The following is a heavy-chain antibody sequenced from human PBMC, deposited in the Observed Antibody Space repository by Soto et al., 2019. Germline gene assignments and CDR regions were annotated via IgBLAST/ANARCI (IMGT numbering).Heavy chain of an antibody. Sequence: SETLSLTCTVSGGSISSGGYYWSWIRQHPGKGLEWIGYIYYSGSTYYNPSLKSRVTISVDTSKNQFSLKLSSVTAADTAVYYCARVFDSSTWYQFDYWGQGTLVTVS. J-gene: IGHJ4*02. CDR2: IYYSGST. CDR3: ARVFDSSTWYQFDY. D-gene: IGHD6-13*01. V-gene: IGHV4-31*03. CDR1: GGSISSGGYY.